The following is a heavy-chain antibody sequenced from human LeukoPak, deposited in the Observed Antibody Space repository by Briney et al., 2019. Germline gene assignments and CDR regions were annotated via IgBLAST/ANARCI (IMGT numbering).Heavy chain of an antibody. CDR2: INSNGGST. CDR1: GFTFSSYA. J-gene: IGHJ5*02. D-gene: IGHD4-17*01. Sequence: GGSLRPSCSASGFTFSSYAMHWVRQAPGKGLEYVSAINSNGGSTYYADSVKGRFTISRDNSKNTLYLQISSLRAEDTAVYYCARGEGYTVTTRYNWFDPWGQGTLVTVSS. V-gene: IGHV3-64D*06. CDR3: ARGEGYTVTTRYNWFDP.